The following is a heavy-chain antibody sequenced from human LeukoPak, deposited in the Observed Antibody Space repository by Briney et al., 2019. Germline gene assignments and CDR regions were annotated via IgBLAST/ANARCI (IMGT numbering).Heavy chain of an antibody. CDR1: GYSFTSYW. Sequence: HGESLKISCQASGYSFTSYWIGWVRQMPGKGLEWMGLIYPGDSDTRYSPSFQGQVTISADKSITTAHLQWNSLKASDTAMYYCARLDDYGDYSIDYWGQGTLVTVSS. D-gene: IGHD4-17*01. CDR3: ARLDDYGDYSIDY. V-gene: IGHV5-51*01. J-gene: IGHJ4*02. CDR2: IYPGDSDT.